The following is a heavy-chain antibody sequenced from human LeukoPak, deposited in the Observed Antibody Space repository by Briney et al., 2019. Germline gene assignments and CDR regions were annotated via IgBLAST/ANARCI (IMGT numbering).Heavy chain of an antibody. Sequence: ASVKVSCKAFGYTFIDYHIHWVRQAPGQGLEWMGWINPKSGGTKYAQKFQGRVTMTRDTSISTAYMDLSRLRSDDTAVYYCAKDAGTYYYMDVWGKGTTVTVSS. J-gene: IGHJ6*03. CDR3: AKDAGTYYYMDV. CDR1: GYTFIDYH. CDR2: INPKSGGT. V-gene: IGHV1-2*02.